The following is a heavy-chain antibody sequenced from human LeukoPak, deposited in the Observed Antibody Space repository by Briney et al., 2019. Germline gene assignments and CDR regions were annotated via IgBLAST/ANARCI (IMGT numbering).Heavy chain of an antibody. CDR1: GYSISSGYY. Sequence: PSETLSLTCTVSGYSISSGYYWGWIRQPPGKGLEWIGSIYHSGSTYYNPSLKSRVTISVDTSKNQFSLKLSSVTAADTAVYYCARPLTTISQYPFDYWGQGTLVTVSS. V-gene: IGHV4-38-2*02. J-gene: IGHJ4*02. CDR2: IYHSGST. CDR3: ARPLTTISQYPFDY. D-gene: IGHD3-3*01.